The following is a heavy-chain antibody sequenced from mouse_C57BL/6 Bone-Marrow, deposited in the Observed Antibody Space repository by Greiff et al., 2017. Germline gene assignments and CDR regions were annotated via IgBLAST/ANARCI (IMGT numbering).Heavy chain of an antibody. CDR1: GYSITSDY. Sequence: EVMLVESGPGLAKPSQTLSLTCSVTGYSITSDYWNWIRKFPGNKLEYMGYISYSGSTYYNPSHKSRISITRDTSTNQYYLQLNSVTNEETATYYCERWGGSSYWYYDVWGTGTTVTVSS. CDR3: ERWGGSSYWYYDV. J-gene: IGHJ1*03. V-gene: IGHV3-8*01. D-gene: IGHD1-1*01. CDR2: ISYSGST.